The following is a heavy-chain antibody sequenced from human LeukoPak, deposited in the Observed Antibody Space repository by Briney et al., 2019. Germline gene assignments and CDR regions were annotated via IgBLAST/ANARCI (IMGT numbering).Heavy chain of an antibody. D-gene: IGHD6-25*01. V-gene: IGHV5-51*01. CDR2: IFPADSDA. J-gene: IGHJ4*02. CDR3: ARRGLYYFDY. Sequence: GESLQISCKVSGYRFTSYWIGWVRQMPGKGLEWMGIIFPADSDAKYSPSFQGQVTTSADKSNNTAYVQWSSLKASDTAIYYCARRGLYYFDYWGQGTLVTVSS. CDR1: GYRFTSYW.